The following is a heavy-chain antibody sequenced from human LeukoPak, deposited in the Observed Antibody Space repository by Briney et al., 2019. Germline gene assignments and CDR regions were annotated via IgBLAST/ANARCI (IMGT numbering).Heavy chain of an antibody. Sequence: GGSLRLSCAASGFTFSDYAMTWVRQTPGKGLEWVSVISGGGDSTDYADSMKGRFTISRGNSKSTLSLQMNSLRAEDTALYYCAKLGCTGTICYANYWGQGTLVTVSS. CDR3: AKLGCTGTICYANY. CDR1: GFTFSDYA. D-gene: IGHD2-2*01. V-gene: IGHV3-23*01. J-gene: IGHJ4*02. CDR2: ISGGGDST.